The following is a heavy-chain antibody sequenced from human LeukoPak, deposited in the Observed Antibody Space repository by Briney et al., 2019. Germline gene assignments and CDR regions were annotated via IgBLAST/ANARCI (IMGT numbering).Heavy chain of an antibody. D-gene: IGHD3-22*01. CDR3: ARDDYYDSSGHMGNAFDI. CDR1: GYTFTNYA. V-gene: IGHV1-18*01. Sequence: ASVKVSCKTSGYTFTNYAISWVRQAPGQGLEWMGWISAYSGTTNYAQKLQGRVTMTTDTSTSTAYMELRSLRSDDTAVYYCARDDYYDSSGHMGNAFDIWGQGTMVTVSS. CDR2: ISAYSGTT. J-gene: IGHJ3*02.